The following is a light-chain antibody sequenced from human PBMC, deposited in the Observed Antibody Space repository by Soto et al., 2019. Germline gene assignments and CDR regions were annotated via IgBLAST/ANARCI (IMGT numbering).Light chain of an antibody. V-gene: IGKV3-15*01. CDR3: QHYIDWPRT. J-gene: IGKJ1*01. Sequence: EIVMTQSPATLSVSPGESATLSCRASQSVGTTLAWYQQKPAQAPRLLIYGASTRATGIPARFSGDGSGTEFTLTISSLQPEDFAVYYCQHYIDWPRTFGQGTKVEIK. CDR1: QSVGTT. CDR2: GAS.